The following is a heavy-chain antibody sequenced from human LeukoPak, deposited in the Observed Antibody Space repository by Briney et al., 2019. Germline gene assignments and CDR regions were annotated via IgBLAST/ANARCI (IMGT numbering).Heavy chain of an antibody. J-gene: IGHJ2*01. CDR3: ARVSSSWYQDWYFDR. CDR2: IYYSGST. Sequence: SETPSLTCTVSGGSISSYYWSWIRQPPGKGLEWIGYIYYSGSTNYNPSLKSRVTISVDTSKNQFSLKLSSVTAADTAVYYCARVSSSWYQDWYFDRWGRGTLVTVSS. D-gene: IGHD6-13*01. V-gene: IGHV4-59*12. CDR1: GGSISSYY.